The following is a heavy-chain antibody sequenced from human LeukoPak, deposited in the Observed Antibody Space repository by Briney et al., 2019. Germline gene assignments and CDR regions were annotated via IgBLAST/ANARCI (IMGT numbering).Heavy chain of an antibody. CDR2: IWADGRNN. Sequence: GGSLTPSCAASGFTLSTYGMHWVRQAPGTGLEWVADIWADGRNNYYADSVKSRFTASRDTSKNTLYLQMNSLRVEDTALYYCARNLSVGSLNFDYWGQGTLVTVSS. CDR1: GFTLSTYG. D-gene: IGHD3-10*01. V-gene: IGHV3-33*01. J-gene: IGHJ4*02. CDR3: ARNLSVGSLNFDY.